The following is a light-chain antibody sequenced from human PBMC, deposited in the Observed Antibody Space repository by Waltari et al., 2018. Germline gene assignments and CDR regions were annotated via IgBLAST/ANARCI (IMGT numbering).Light chain of an antibody. CDR3: QQYNQWPLT. Sequence: EIVMTQSPATLSVSRGGSATLSCRASLSIDDSLAWYQQKPGQPPRLLIHGASTMDTGIPVRFSGSGSGTAFTLTITGLQSEDFAVYFCQQYNQWPLTFGRGTKVEIK. CDR2: GAS. J-gene: IGKJ4*01. CDR1: LSIDDS. V-gene: IGKV3-15*01.